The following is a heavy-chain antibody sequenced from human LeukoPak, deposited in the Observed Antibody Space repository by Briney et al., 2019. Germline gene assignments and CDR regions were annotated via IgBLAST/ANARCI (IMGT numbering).Heavy chain of an antibody. Sequence: GGSLRLSCAASGFTFSSYWMSWVRQAPGKGLEWVANIKQDGSEKYYVDSVKGRFTISRDNAKNSLYLQMNSLRAGDTAVYYCAKADIYGYSGWFDPWGQGTLVTVSS. V-gene: IGHV3-7*01. J-gene: IGHJ5*02. CDR3: AKADIYGYSGWFDP. D-gene: IGHD5-18*01. CDR1: GFTFSSYW. CDR2: IKQDGSEK.